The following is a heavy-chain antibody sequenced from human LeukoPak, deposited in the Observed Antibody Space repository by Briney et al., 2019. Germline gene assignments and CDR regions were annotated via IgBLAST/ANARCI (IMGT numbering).Heavy chain of an antibody. CDR1: AYSFTPYA. D-gene: IGHD5-12*01. J-gene: IGHJ4*02. Sequence: ASVKVSCKTSAYSFTPYAMHWVPQAPGQRREWMGGINAGNGDTKYSQEFQGRLTITRDPSVNIVYMDLSSLRSEDMAVYYCARGRWVATNHAYYFDDWGQGTLVTVSS. V-gene: IGHV1-3*03. CDR2: INAGNGDT. CDR3: ARGRWVATNHAYYFDD.